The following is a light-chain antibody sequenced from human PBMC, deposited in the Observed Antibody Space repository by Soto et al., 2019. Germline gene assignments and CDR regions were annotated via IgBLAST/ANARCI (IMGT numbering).Light chain of an antibody. CDR1: QSVSSN. V-gene: IGKV3-15*01. J-gene: IGKJ4*01. CDR2: GAF. CDR3: QQYKNWPPLT. Sequence: EIVMTQSPATLSVSPGERATLSCRASQSVSSNLAWYQQKPGQAPRLLIYGAFTRATGIPARFSGSGSGTEFTLTISSLQYADFAVYYCQQYKNWPPLTFGGGTKVEIK.